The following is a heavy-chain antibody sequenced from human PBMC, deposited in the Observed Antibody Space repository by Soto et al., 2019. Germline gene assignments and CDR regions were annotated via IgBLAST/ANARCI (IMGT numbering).Heavy chain of an antibody. J-gene: IGHJ6*02. V-gene: IGHV3-33*01. Sequence: VQLVESGGGVVQPGRSLRLSCVVSGFTFRTYAMHWVRQAPGKGLEWVAIIWSDGNNKYYGDSVKGRFTISKDTSTNTLYLPTNSPRAEDTGIYYCARDGRVEGYGMDVWGQGTTVTVSS. D-gene: IGHD1-26*01. CDR1: GFTFRTYA. CDR3: ARDGRVEGYGMDV. CDR2: IWSDGNNK.